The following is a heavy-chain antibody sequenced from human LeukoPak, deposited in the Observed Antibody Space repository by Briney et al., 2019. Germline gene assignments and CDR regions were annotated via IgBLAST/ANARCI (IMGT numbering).Heavy chain of an antibody. CDR2: INPNSGGT. CDR1: GYTFTSYY. D-gene: IGHD5-18*01. CDR3: ARVYSYGLRYYFDY. V-gene: IGHV1-2*02. Sequence: ASVKVSCKASGYTFTSYYMHWVRQAPRQGLEWMGWINPNSGGTNYAQKFQGRVTMTRDTSISTAYMELSRLRSDDTAVYYCARVYSYGLRYYFDYWGQGTLVTVSS. J-gene: IGHJ4*02.